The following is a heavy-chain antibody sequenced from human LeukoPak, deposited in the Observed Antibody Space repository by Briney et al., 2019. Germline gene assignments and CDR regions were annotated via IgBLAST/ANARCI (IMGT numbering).Heavy chain of an antibody. D-gene: IGHD1-1*01. CDR3: ARLHLYNWNDVSWFDP. CDR1: GYSFTSYW. V-gene: IGHV5-51*01. J-gene: IGHJ5*02. CDR2: IYPGDSDT. Sequence: GESLKISCKGSGYSFTSYWIGWVRQMPGKGLEWMGIIYPGDSDTRYSPSFQGQVTISADKSISTAYLQWSSLKASDTAMYYCARLHLYNWNDVSWFDPWGQGTLVTVSS.